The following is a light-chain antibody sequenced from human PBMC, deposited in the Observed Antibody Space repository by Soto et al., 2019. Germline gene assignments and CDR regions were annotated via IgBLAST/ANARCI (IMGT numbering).Light chain of an antibody. V-gene: IGKV3-11*01. CDR1: QSVSSD. CDR2: YTS. Sequence: EIVMTQSPATLSVSPGESATLSCRASQSVSSDLAWYQQKPGQAPRLLIYYTSTRATGFPARFSGSGSGTDFTLTISSLEPEDFAVYYCQQRSNWPPAFGQGTRLEIK. J-gene: IGKJ5*01. CDR3: QQRSNWPPA.